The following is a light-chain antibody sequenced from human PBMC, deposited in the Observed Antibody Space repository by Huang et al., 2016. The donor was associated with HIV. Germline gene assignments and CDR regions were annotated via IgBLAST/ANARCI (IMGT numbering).Light chain of an antibody. V-gene: IGKV3-15*01. CDR2: GAA. Sequence: EVVMTQFPATLSVSPGERATLSCRASESVDNNLAWYQQRPGQAPRLRIYGAATRATDVAARFSGGGSGTDFTLTINNLQSEDSAVYYCQQYDKWPPFTFGQGTNVEIK. CDR1: ESVDNN. CDR3: QQYDKWPPFT. J-gene: IGKJ2*01.